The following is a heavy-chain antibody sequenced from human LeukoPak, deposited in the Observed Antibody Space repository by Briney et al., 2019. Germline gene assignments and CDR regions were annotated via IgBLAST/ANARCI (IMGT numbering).Heavy chain of an antibody. Sequence: PGGSLRLSCAASGFTFSSYGMHWVRQAPGKGLEWVAVISYDGSNKYYADSVKGRFTISRDNSKNTLYLQMNSLRAEDTAVYYCAKEPYCGGDCPLDYWGQGTLVTVSS. CDR1: GFTFSSYG. D-gene: IGHD2-21*02. J-gene: IGHJ4*02. CDR2: ISYDGSNK. CDR3: AKEPYCGGDCPLDY. V-gene: IGHV3-30*18.